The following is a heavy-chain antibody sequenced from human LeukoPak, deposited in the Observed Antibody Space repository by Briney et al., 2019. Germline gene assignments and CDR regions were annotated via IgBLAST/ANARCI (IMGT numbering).Heavy chain of an antibody. CDR2: IYHSGST. J-gene: IGHJ6*02. Sequence: SETLSLTCAVSGGSISSSNWWSWVRQPPGKGLEWIGEIYHSGSTNYNPSLKSRVTISVDKSKNQFSLKLSSVTAADTAVYYCARDRDRRSGYYSGMDVWGQGTTVTVSS. D-gene: IGHD3-22*01. CDR1: GGSISSSNW. CDR3: ARDRDRRSGYYSGMDV. V-gene: IGHV4-4*02.